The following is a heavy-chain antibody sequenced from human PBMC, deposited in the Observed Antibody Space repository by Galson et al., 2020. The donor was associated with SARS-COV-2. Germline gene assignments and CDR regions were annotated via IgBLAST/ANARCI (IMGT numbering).Heavy chain of an antibody. CDR1: GNSISSGSYT. D-gene: IGHD4-17*01. CDR3: ARLHYGEYAPEAFDI. CDR2: ISQSGGT. V-gene: IGHV4-30-2*01. Sequence: SETLSLTCAVSGNSISSGSYTWNWIRQPPGKGLEWIGYISQSGGTYYNPSLKSRVTISGDRSKNQFSLRLSSVTAADTAVYYCARLHYGEYAPEAFDIWGPGTRVTVAS. J-gene: IGHJ3*02.